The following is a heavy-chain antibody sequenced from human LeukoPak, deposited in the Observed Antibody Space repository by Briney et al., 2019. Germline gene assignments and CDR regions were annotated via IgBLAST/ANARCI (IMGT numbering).Heavy chain of an antibody. CDR3: ARGRWLQLPDY. CDR1: GGSFNSYY. J-gene: IGHJ4*02. D-gene: IGHD5-24*01. V-gene: IGHV4-59*08. CDR2: IYYSGST. Sequence: PSETLSLTCTVSGGSFNSYYWSWIRQPPGKGLEWIGYIYYSGSTNHNPSLKSRVTISIDTSKNQFSLKLTSVTAADTAVYYCARGRWLQLPDYWGQGTLVTVSS.